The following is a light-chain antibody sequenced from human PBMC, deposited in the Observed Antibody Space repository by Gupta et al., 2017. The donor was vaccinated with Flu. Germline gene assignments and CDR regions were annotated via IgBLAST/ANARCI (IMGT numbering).Light chain of an antibody. CDR2: WAS. Sequence: SLGERATINCKSSQSVLYSSNNKNYLAWYQQKPGQSPKVLIYWASTRESGVPDRFSGSGSGTDFTLTISTLQAEDVAVYYCHQYYSIPVTFGQGTKMEIK. J-gene: IGKJ2*01. V-gene: IGKV4-1*01. CDR1: QSVLYSSNNKNY. CDR3: HQYYSIPVT.